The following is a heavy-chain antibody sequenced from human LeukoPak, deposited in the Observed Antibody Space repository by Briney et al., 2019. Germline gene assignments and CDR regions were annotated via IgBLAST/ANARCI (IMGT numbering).Heavy chain of an antibody. CDR3: AKARWEGWVNDILTGFLFDY. V-gene: IGHV3-30*18. D-gene: IGHD3-9*01. J-gene: IGHJ4*02. CDR2: ISYDGSNK. Sequence: GGSLRLSCAASGFTFSSYGMHWVRQAPGKGLEWVAVISYDGSNKYYADSVKGRFTISRDNSKNTLYLQMNSLRAEDTAVYYCAKARWEGWVNDILTGFLFDYWGQGTLVTVSS. CDR1: GFTFSSYG.